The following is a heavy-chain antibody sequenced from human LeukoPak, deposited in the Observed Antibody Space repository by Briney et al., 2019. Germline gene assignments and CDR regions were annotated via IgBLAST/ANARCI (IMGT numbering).Heavy chain of an antibody. J-gene: IGHJ4*02. CDR2: ISYDGSNK. CDR1: GFTFSSYG. CDR3: ARVVYDGNSRGVD. D-gene: IGHD4-23*01. Sequence: GGSLRLSCAASGFTFSSYGMHWVRQAPGKGLEWVAVISYDGSNKYYADSVKGRFTISRDNSKNTLYLQMNSLKTEDTAVYYCARVVYDGNSRGVDWGQGTLVTVSS. V-gene: IGHV3-30*03.